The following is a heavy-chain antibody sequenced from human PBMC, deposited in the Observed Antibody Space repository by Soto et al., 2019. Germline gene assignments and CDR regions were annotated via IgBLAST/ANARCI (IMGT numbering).Heavy chain of an antibody. J-gene: IGHJ5*02. CDR1: GFTFSSAW. D-gene: IGHD6-13*01. Sequence: GGSLRLSCAASGFTFSSAWMNWVRQAPGKGLEWVGRIKTKTDGGTTDYAAPVKGRFTISGDDSKNTLYLQMSSLKTEDTAVYYCARDFSSSPRDGKNWFDPWGQGTLVTVSS. CDR2: IKTKTDGGTT. V-gene: IGHV3-15*07. CDR3: ARDFSSSPRDGKNWFDP.